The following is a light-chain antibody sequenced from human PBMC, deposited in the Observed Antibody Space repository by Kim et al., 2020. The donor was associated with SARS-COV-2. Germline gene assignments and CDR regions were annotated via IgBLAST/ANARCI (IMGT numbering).Light chain of an antibody. CDR1: NSDIGAFAY. V-gene: IGLV2-14*01. CDR3: SSYTTANSRV. Sequence: QSALAQPPFVSGSPGQSITISCIGTNSDIGAFAYVSWFQQHPGKAPKLLIYDVTERPSGISNRFSGSTSGNTASLTISGLKIEDEADYYCSSYTTANSRVFGAGTKVTVL. J-gene: IGLJ1*01. CDR2: DVT.